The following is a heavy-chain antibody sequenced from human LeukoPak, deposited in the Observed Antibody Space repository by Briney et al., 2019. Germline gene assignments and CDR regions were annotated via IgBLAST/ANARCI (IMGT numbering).Heavy chain of an antibody. CDR2: IKQDGSEK. Sequence: PGGSLRLSCAASGFTFSSYWMSWVRQAPGKGLEWVANIKQDGSEKFYVDSVKGRFTISRDNATNSLYLQMNSLRAEDTAVYYCARESYYGSGILYFFDSWGQGTLVTVSS. J-gene: IGHJ4*02. D-gene: IGHD3-10*01. CDR3: ARESYYGSGILYFFDS. CDR1: GFTFSSYW. V-gene: IGHV3-7*01.